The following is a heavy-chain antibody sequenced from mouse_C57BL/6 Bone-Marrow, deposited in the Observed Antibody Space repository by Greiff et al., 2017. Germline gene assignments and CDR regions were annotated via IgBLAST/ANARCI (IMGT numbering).Heavy chain of an antibody. CDR3: TTWVTTVPYWYVDV. V-gene: IGHV14-4*01. Sequence: VQLKESGAELVRPGASVKLSCTASGFNIKDDYMHWVKQRPEQGLEWIGWIDPENGDTEYASKFQGKATITADTSSNTAYLQLSSLTSEDTAVYYCTTWVTTVPYWYVDVWGTGTTVTVSS. J-gene: IGHJ1*03. CDR1: GFNIKDDY. CDR2: IDPENGDT. D-gene: IGHD1-1*01.